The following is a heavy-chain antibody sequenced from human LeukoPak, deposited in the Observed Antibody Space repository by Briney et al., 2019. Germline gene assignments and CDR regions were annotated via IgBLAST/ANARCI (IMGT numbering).Heavy chain of an antibody. CDR3: ASTYDSSGYDY. CDR1: GFTFSSYW. Sequence: GGSLRLSCAASGFTFSSYWMHWVRQAPGKGLVWVSRINSDGSSTSYADSVKGRFTISRDSAKNTLYLQMNSLRAEDTAVYYCASTYDSSGYDYWGQGTLVTVSS. CDR2: INSDGSST. V-gene: IGHV3-74*01. J-gene: IGHJ4*02. D-gene: IGHD3-22*01.